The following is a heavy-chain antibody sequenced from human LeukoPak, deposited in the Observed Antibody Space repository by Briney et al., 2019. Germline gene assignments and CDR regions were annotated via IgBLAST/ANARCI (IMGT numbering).Heavy chain of an antibody. CDR3: AREGYGDYAAFDI. CDR1: KFAFSSYA. CDR2: ISGGGGNT. J-gene: IGHJ3*02. V-gene: IGHV3-23*01. Sequence: GGSLRLSCAASKFAFSSYAMSWVRQAPGKGLEWVSAISGGGGNTYYADSVKGRFTISRDNARNTLYLQMNSLRAEDTAVYYCAREGYGDYAAFDIWGQGTMVTVSS. D-gene: IGHD4-17*01.